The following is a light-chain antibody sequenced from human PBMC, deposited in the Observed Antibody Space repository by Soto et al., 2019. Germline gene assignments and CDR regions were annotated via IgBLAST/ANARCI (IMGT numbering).Light chain of an antibody. Sequence: EIVMAQSPATLSLSPGERATLSCRASQSVSINLAWYQQKPGQAPRLLIYGASTRATRIPARFSGSGSGTDCTLTISSLQSEDFAVYYGQQYNNWPETFGPGTKLDIK. J-gene: IGKJ3*01. V-gene: IGKV3-15*01. CDR3: QQYNNWPET. CDR2: GAS. CDR1: QSVSIN.